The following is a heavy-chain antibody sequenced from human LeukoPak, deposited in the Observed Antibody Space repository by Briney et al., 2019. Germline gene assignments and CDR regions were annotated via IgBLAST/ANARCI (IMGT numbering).Heavy chain of an antibody. CDR3: ASWGGGYWGRLDY. V-gene: IGHV4-59*01. CDR1: GGSISSYY. D-gene: IGHD1-26*01. Sequence: SETLSLTCTVSGGSISSYYWSWIRQPPGKGLEWIGYIYYSGSTNYNPSLKSRVTISVDTSKNQFSLKLSSVTAADTAVYYCASWGGGYWGRLDYWGQGTLVTVSS. CDR2: IYYSGST. J-gene: IGHJ4*02.